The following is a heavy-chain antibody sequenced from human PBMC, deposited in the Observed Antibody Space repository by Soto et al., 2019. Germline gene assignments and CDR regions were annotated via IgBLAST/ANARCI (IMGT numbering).Heavy chain of an antibody. CDR2: ISTFHGNT. Sequence: QVQLVQSGAEVKKPGASVKVSCKASGYTFTAYGISWVRQAPGQGLEWMGWISTFHGNTNYAQELQGRVTMTTDTSTNTAYMELRNLTSDDTAVFYCARAPGYNDDGDYWGQGTLVTVSS. V-gene: IGHV1-18*01. CDR1: GYTFTAYG. CDR3: ARAPGYNDDGDY. D-gene: IGHD5-12*01. J-gene: IGHJ4*02.